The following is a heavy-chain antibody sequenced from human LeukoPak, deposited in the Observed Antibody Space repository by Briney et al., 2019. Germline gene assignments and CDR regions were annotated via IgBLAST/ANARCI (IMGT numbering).Heavy chain of an antibody. CDR1: GFTFSSYS. D-gene: IGHD5-18*01. CDR3: AKDIAQGYTYGSIEQDY. Sequence: PGGSLRLSCAASGFTFSSYSMNWVRQAPGRGLEWVSSISSGSSYIYYADSLKGRFTISRDNAKNSLFLQMSSLRAEDTAVYYCAKDIAQGYTYGSIEQDYWGQGTLVTVSS. J-gene: IGHJ4*02. V-gene: IGHV3-21*01. CDR2: ISSGSSYI.